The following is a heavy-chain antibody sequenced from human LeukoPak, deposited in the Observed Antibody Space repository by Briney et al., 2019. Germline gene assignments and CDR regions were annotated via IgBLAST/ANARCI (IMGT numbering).Heavy chain of an antibody. Sequence: HPGGSLRLSCAASGFSFSSYEMSWVRQAPGKGLEWVSYINRAGTTEEHADSVKGRFTISRDNAKNSLYLQMYSLRAEDTAVYYCARGEQLNYFAYWGQGTLVTVSS. J-gene: IGHJ4*02. CDR3: ARGEQLNYFAY. D-gene: IGHD1/OR15-1a*01. CDR2: INRAGTTE. V-gene: IGHV3-48*03. CDR1: GFSFSSYE.